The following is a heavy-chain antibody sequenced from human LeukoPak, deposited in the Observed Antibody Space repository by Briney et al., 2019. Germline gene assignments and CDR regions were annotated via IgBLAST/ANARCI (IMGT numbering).Heavy chain of an antibody. CDR1: GGTFSSYA. V-gene: IGHV1-69*04. D-gene: IGHD3-10*01. Sequence: PVKVSCTASGGTFSSYAISWVRQSPGQGLEWMGRIIPILGIANYAQKFQGRVTITADKSTSTAYMELSSLRSKDTAVYYCAREFLHGDGSGSYSDYWGQGTLVTVSS. CDR2: IIPILGIA. CDR3: AREFLHGDGSGSYSDY. J-gene: IGHJ4*02.